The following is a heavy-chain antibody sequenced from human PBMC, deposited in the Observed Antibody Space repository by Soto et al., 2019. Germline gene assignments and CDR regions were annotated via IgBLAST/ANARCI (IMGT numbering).Heavy chain of an antibody. CDR1: IFTFSSYV. Sequence: VGSLRLSCAASIFTFSSYVMSWVRQSPGKGLEWVSAISSSGGSASYADSMKGRFTISRDNSKNTLYLQMNSLRAEDTAVYYCASAKTTVTTPGHTYYFDYWGQATLVTVSS. CDR3: ASAKTTVTTPGHTYYFDY. V-gene: IGHV3-23*01. J-gene: IGHJ4*02. CDR2: ISSSGGSA. D-gene: IGHD4-17*01.